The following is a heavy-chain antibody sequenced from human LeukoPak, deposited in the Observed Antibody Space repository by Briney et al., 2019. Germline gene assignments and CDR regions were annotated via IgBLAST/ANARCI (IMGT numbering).Heavy chain of an antibody. CDR1: GFTFSSYG. CDR3: AKDPGYYDNSGYWYFDF. J-gene: IGHJ4*02. V-gene: IGHV3-23*01. CDR2: ISGSGGST. D-gene: IGHD3-22*01. Sequence: GGSLRLSCAASGFTFSSYGMSWVRQAPGKGLEWVSAISGSGGSTYYADSVKGRFTISRDNSKNTLYLQMNSLRAEDTAVYYCAKDPGYYDNSGYWYFDFWGQGTLVTVSS.